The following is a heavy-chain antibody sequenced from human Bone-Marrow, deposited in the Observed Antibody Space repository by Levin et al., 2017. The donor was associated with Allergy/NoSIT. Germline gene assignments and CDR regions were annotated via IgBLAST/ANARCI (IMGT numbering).Heavy chain of an antibody. J-gene: IGHJ4*02. CDR3: TRDPAYIVANDY. CDR1: GFTFGDYA. D-gene: IGHD5-12*01. CDR2: IRSKAYGGTT. Sequence: GESLKISCTASGFTFGDYAMSWFRQAPGKGLEWVGFIRSKAYGGTTEYAASVKGRFTISRDDSKSIAYLQMNSLKTEDTAVYYCTRDPAYIVANDYWGQGTLVTVSS. V-gene: IGHV3-49*03.